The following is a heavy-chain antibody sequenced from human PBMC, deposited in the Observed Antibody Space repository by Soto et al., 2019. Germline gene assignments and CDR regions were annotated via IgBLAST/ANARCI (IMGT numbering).Heavy chain of an antibody. CDR1: GYTFIGYY. CDR3: ARDPGATIYDYSNYVDY. J-gene: IGHJ4*02. D-gene: IGHD4-4*01. Sequence: GASVKVSCKASGYTFIGYYIHWVRQAPGQGLEWMGWIIPILGITNYAQKFQGRVTITADKSTSTAYMELSSLRSEDTAVYYCARDPGATIYDYSNYVDYWGQGTLVTVSS. CDR2: IIPILGIT. V-gene: IGHV1-69*10.